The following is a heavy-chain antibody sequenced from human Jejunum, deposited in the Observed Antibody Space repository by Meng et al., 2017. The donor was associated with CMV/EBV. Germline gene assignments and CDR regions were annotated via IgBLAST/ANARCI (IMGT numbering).Heavy chain of an antibody. Sequence: ASGFTLSSYGMNWVRQAPGKGLEWVSSISPTSVYRYYADSLQGRFTISRDNANNSVYLQLNSLRAEDTAFYDCARDLLYDSSGYHWGQGTLVTVSS. V-gene: IGHV3-21*04. J-gene: IGHJ4*02. CDR2: ISPTSVYR. CDR3: ARDLLYDSSGYH. D-gene: IGHD3-22*01. CDR1: GFTLSSYG.